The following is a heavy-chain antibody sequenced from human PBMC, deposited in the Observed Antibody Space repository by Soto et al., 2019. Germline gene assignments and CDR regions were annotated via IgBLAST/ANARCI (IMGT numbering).Heavy chain of an antibody. Sequence: QAHLVESGGGVVQPGTSLRLSCAASGVSFNSYDMHWVRQAPGKGPEWVAIISYDGSNTYYSDSVRGRFTISRDNSKDSLYLQMHSLRSEDTAICYCARISRHCSGGDRHACGQGTHVTVSS. CDR1: GVSFNSYD. D-gene: IGHD2-15*01. J-gene: IGHJ5*02. CDR2: ISYDGSNT. V-gene: IGHV3-30*03. CDR3: ARISRHCSGGDRHA.